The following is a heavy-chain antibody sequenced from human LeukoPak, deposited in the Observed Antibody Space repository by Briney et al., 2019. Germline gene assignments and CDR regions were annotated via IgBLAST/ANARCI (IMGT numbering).Heavy chain of an antibody. D-gene: IGHD3-3*01. CDR1: GFTFSSYA. J-gene: IGHJ3*02. CDR3: ARAQTLFWEFDGFDI. CDR2: VTSTNKI. Sequence: PGGSLRLSCAASGFTFSSYAMHWVRQAPGKGLEWIATVTSTNKIHYADSVKGRFTISRDNAGNSVYLQMNSLRDEDTAVYSCARAQTLFWEFDGFDIWGRGTKVTVSS. V-gene: IGHV3-48*02.